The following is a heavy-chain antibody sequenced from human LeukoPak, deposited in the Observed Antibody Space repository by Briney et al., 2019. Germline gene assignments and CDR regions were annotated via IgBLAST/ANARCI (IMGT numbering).Heavy chain of an antibody. CDR1: GFTFSSYA. V-gene: IGHV3-23*01. D-gene: IGHD2-2*01. CDR3: AKRGTSGRVDY. CDR2: ISASGDST. J-gene: IGHJ4*02. Sequence: GGSLRPSCAASGFTFSSYAMSWVRQAPGKGLEWVSAISASGDSTYYADSVKGRFTISRDNSKNTLYLQMNSLRAEDTAVYYCAKRGTSGRVDYWGQGTLVTVSS.